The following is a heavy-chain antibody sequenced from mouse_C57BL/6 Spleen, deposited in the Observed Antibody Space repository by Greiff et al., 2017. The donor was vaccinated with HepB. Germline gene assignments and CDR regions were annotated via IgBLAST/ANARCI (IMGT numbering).Heavy chain of an antibody. J-gene: IGHJ4*01. CDR1: GYTFTDYE. CDR2: IDPETGGT. D-gene: IGHD1-1*01. V-gene: IGHV1-15*01. CDR3: TSRDYYGSSYEGAMDY. Sequence: QVHVKQSGAELVRPGASVTLSCKASGYTFTDYEMHWVKQTPVHGLEWIGAIDPETGGTAYNQKFKGKAILTADKSSSTAYMELRSLTSEDSAVYYCTSRDYYGSSYEGAMDYWGQGTSVTVSS.